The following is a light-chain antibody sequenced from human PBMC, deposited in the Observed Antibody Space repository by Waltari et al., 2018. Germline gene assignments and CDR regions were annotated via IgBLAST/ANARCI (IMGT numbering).Light chain of an antibody. CDR3: LLYYSNPQRYV. Sequence: QTVVTQEPSLTVSPGGTVTLTCASSTGAVPSGHYPNWFQQKPGQAPRALIYSTTNRHPWTPARFSGSLLGGKAALTLSGVQPEDEADYYCLLYYSNPQRYVFGSGTKVTVL. J-gene: IGLJ1*01. CDR1: TGAVPSGHY. V-gene: IGLV7-43*01. CDR2: STT.